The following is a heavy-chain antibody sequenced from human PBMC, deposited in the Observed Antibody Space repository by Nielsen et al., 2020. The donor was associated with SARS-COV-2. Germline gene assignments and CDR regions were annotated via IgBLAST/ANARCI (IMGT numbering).Heavy chain of an antibody. D-gene: IGHD3-22*01. CDR3: ARDRSYYYDPEVGGAFDI. CDR2: IIPIFGTA. CDR1: GYTFTSYG. Sequence: SVKVSCKASGYTFTSYGISWVRQAPGQGLEWMGGIIPIFGTANYAQKFQGRVTITADKSTSTAYMELSSLRSEDTAVYYCARDRSYYYDPEVGGAFDIWGQGTMVTVSS. V-gene: IGHV1-69*06. J-gene: IGHJ3*02.